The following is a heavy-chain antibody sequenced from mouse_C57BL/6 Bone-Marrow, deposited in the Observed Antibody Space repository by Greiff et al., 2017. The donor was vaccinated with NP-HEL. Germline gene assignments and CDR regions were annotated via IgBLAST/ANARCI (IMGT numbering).Heavy chain of an antibody. CDR1: GYSITSGYY. Sequence: EVKLVESGPGLVKPSQSLSLTCSVTGYSITSGYYWNWIRQFPGNKLEWMGYISYDGSNNYNPSLKNRISITRDTSKNQFFLKLNSVTTEDTATYYCARVTTVVEPFAYWGQGTLVTVSA. J-gene: IGHJ3*01. V-gene: IGHV3-6*01. D-gene: IGHD1-1*01. CDR2: ISYDGSN. CDR3: ARVTTVVEPFAY.